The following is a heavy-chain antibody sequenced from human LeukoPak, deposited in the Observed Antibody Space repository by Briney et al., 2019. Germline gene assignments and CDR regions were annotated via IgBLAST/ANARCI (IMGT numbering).Heavy chain of an antibody. D-gene: IGHD3-9*01. Sequence: GGSLRLSCAASGFTFSSYEMNWVRQAPGKGLEWVSYISSSGSTIYYADSVKGRFTISRDNAKNSLYLQMNSLRAEDTAVYYCARDTTFGLTPDAFDIWGQGTMVTVSS. J-gene: IGHJ3*02. CDR3: ARDTTFGLTPDAFDI. CDR2: ISSSGSTI. CDR1: GFTFSSYE. V-gene: IGHV3-48*03.